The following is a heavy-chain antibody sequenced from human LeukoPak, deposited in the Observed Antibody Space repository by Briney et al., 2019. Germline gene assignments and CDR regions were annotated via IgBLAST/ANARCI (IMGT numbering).Heavy chain of an antibody. J-gene: IGHJ5*02. CDR3: ARDRSITMVRGANNWFDP. CDR2: INPNSGGT. V-gene: IGHV1-2*06. CDR1: GYTFTNYV. D-gene: IGHD3-10*01. Sequence: ASVKVSCKASGYTFTNYVINWVRQAPGQGLEWMGRINPNSGGTNYAQKFQGRVTMTRDTSISTAYMELSRLRSDDTAVYYCARDRSITMVRGANNWFDPWGQGTLVTVSS.